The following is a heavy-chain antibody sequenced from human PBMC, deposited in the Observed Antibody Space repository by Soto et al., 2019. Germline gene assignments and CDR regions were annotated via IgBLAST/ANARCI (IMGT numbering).Heavy chain of an antibody. J-gene: IGHJ5*02. D-gene: IGHD3-9*01. CDR1: GFTFDNYW. CDR3: ARVGNYDILTGYYNGNWFDP. CDR2: IKEDGSEK. Sequence: PGGSLRLSCAASGFTFDNYWMSWVRQAPGKGLEWVANIKEDGSEKNYVDSVKGRLTISRDNAKNSLFLQMNSLRAEDTAVYYCARVGNYDILTGYYNGNWFDPWGQGTLVTVSS. V-gene: IGHV3-7*05.